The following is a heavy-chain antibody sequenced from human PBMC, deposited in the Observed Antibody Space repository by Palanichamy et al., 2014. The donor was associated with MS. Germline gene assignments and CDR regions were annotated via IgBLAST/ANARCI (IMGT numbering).Heavy chain of an antibody. J-gene: IGHJ4*02. D-gene: IGHD5-18*01. CDR2: IDWDDDK. V-gene: IGHV2-70*04. Sequence: QVTLKESGPALVKPTQTLTLTCTFSGFSLSTSGMRVNWIRQPPGKALEWLARIDWDDDKFYSTSLKTRLTISKGTSKNQVVLTMTNMDPVDTATYYCARAPADIAMALDYWGQGALVTVSS. CDR1: GFSLSTSGMR. CDR3: ARAPADIAMALDY.